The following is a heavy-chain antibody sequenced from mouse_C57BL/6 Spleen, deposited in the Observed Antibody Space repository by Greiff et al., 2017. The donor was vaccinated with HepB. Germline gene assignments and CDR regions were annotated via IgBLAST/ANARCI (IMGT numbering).Heavy chain of an antibody. CDR2: IDPENGDT. D-gene: IGHD5-5*01. CDR3: TTYRPWFAY. CDR1: GFNIKDDY. V-gene: IGHV14-4*01. J-gene: IGHJ3*01. Sequence: VHVKQSGAELVRPGASVKLSCTASGFNIKDDYMHWVKQRPEQGLEWIGWIDPENGDTEYASKFQGKATITADTSSNTAYLQLSSLTSEDTAVYYCTTYRPWFAYWGQGTLVTVSA.